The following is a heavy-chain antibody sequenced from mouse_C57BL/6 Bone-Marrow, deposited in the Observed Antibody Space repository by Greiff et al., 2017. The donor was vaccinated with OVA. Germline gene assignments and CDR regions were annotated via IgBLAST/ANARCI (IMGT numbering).Heavy chain of an antibody. V-gene: IGHV1-77*01. D-gene: IGHD2-10*01. CDR2: IGPGSGST. Sequence: QVQLKQSGAELVKPGASVKISCKASGYTFTDYYINWVKQRPGQGLEWIGKIGPGSGSTYYNEKFKGKATLTADKSSRTAYMQLSILTSEDSAVYFCARNPPYYGILYWYFDVWGTGTTVTVSS. J-gene: IGHJ1*03. CDR3: ARNPPYYGILYWYFDV. CDR1: GYTFTDYY.